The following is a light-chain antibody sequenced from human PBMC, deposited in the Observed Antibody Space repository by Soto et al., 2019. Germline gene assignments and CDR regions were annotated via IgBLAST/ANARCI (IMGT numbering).Light chain of an antibody. CDR3: QQRGNWPWLT. Sequence: EIVLKQSPGTLSLSPGERATLSCRASQSVNNYLAWYQQKPGQAPRLLIYDASNRATDIPARFSGSGSGTDFTLTISSLEPEDFAVYYCQQRGNWPWLTFGGGTRVEIK. V-gene: IGKV3-11*01. J-gene: IGKJ4*01. CDR2: DAS. CDR1: QSVNNY.